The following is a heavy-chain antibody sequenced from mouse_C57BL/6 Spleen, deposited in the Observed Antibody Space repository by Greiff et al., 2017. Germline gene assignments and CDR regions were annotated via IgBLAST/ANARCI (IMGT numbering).Heavy chain of an antibody. CDR2: IDPEDGET. CDR1: GFNIKDYY. J-gene: IGHJ1*03. V-gene: IGHV14-2*01. CDR3: ARRGYGNYEYFDV. D-gene: IGHD2-10*02. Sequence: VQLQQSGAELVKPGASVKLSCTASGFNIKDYYMHWVKQRTEQGLEWIGRIDPEDGETKSAPKFQGKATITADTSSNTAYLQLSSLTSEDTAVYYCARRGYGNYEYFDVWGTGTTVTVSS.